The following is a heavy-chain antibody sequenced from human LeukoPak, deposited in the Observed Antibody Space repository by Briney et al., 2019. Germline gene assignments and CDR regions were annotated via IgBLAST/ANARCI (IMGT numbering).Heavy chain of an antibody. J-gene: IGHJ2*01. CDR2: ISSSSSYI. CDR3: ARHNDYGDYGGHWYFDL. D-gene: IGHD4-17*01. CDR1: GFAFSSYA. Sequence: PGGSLRLSCAASGFAFSSYAMNWVRQAPGKGLEWVSSISSSSSYIYYADSVKGRFTISRDNAKNSLYLQMNSLRAEDTAVYYCARHNDYGDYGGHWYFDLWGRDTLVTVSS. V-gene: IGHV3-21*01.